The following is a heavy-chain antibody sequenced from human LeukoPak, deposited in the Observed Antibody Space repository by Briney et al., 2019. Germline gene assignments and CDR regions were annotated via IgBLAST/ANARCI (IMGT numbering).Heavy chain of an antibody. CDR1: GFTFSSYS. CDR3: ARGMGGSYYFVDY. D-gene: IGHD1-26*01. Sequence: GGSLRLSCAASGFTFSSYSMNWVRQAPGKGLGWVSSISSSSSYIYYADSVKGRFTISRDNAKNSLYLQMNSLRAEDTAVYYCARGMGGSYYFVDYWSQGTLVTVSS. J-gene: IGHJ4*02. CDR2: ISSSSSYI. V-gene: IGHV3-21*01.